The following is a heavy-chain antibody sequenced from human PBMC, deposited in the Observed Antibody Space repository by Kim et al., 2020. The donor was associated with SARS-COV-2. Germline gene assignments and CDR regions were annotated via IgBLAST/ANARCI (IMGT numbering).Heavy chain of an antibody. D-gene: IGHD1-26*01. Sequence: YADSVKGRFTISRDNAKNSLYLQMNSLRAEDTAVYYCARARREGWAPGRYWGQGTLVTVSS. CDR3: ARARREGWAPGRY. J-gene: IGHJ4*02. V-gene: IGHV3-11*01.